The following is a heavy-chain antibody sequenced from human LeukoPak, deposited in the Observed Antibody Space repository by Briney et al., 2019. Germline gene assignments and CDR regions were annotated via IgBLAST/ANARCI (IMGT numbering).Heavy chain of an antibody. CDR2: INSDGSST. D-gene: IGHD4-23*01. CDR1: GFTFSSYW. CDR3: ARTGPSTAVASDY. Sequence: GGSLRLSCAASGFTFSSYWMHWVRQAPGKGLVWVSRINSDGSSTSYADSVKGRFTISRDNAKNTLYLQMNSLRAEDTAVYYCARTGPSTAVASDYWGQGTLVTVSS. V-gene: IGHV3-74*01. J-gene: IGHJ4*02.